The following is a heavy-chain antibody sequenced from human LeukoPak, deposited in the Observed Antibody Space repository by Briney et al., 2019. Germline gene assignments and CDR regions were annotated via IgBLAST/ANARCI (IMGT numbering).Heavy chain of an antibody. CDR3: ARNGYTKSWTHLDY. Sequence: PSETLSLTCTVSSGSIRSYHWAWIRQPAGKELEWIGRIYTTGDTDYNPSLKSRVTMSVDTSKNQFSLNLRSVTTADTAFCDCARNGYTKSWTHLDYWGQGILVSVSS. CDR1: SGSIRSYH. V-gene: IGHV4-4*07. J-gene: IGHJ4*02. D-gene: IGHD3/OR15-3a*01. CDR2: IYTTGDT.